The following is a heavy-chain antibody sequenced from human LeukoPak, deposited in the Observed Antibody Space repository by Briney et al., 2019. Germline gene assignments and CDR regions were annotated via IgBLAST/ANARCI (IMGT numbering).Heavy chain of an antibody. D-gene: IGHD2-21*02. J-gene: IGHJ2*01. CDR1: GGSISSGGYY. V-gene: IGHV4-30-2*01. Sequence: PSQTLSLTCTVSGGSISSGGYYWSRIRQPPGKGLEWIGYIYHSGSTYYNPSLKSRVTISVDRSKNRFSLKLSSVTAADTAVYYCARASLAYCGGDCYYYWYFDLWGRGTLVTVSS. CDR3: ARASLAYCGGDCYYYWYFDL. CDR2: IYHSGST.